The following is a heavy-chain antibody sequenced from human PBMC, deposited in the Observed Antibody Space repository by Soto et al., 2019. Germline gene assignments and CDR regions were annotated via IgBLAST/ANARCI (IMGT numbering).Heavy chain of an antibody. Sequence: SVKVSCKASGYTFTSYGISWVRQAPGQGLEWMGRIIPILGIANYAQKFQGRVTITADKSTSTAYMELSSLRSEDTAVYYCARSAHSGYDSHYFDYWGQGTLVTVSS. CDR2: IIPILGIA. V-gene: IGHV1-69*04. D-gene: IGHD5-12*01. CDR1: GYTFTSYG. J-gene: IGHJ4*02. CDR3: ARSAHSGYDSHYFDY.